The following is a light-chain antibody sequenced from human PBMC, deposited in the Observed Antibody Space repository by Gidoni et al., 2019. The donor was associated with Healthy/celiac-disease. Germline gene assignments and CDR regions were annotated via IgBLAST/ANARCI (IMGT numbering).Light chain of an antibody. CDR1: QSVSSY. CDR2: DAS. V-gene: IGKV3-11*01. J-gene: IGKJ2*02. CDR3: QQRSNWPPRT. Sequence: VVLTHSPATLSLAPGERATLSCRASQSVSSYLAWYQQQPGQDTRLLIYDASNRATGIPARFSGSGSATDFTLTISSLEPEDFAVYYCQQRSNWPPRTFGQGTKLEIK.